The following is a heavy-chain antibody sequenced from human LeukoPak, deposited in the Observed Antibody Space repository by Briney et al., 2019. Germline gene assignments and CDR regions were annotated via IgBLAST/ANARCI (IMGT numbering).Heavy chain of an antibody. V-gene: IGHV3-48*04. CDR3: ARDDSSSWSRLNYYYGMDV. CDR2: ISSSSSTI. J-gene: IGHJ6*02. Sequence: GGSLRLSCAASGFTFSSYSMNWVRQAPGKGLEWVSYISSSSSTIYYADSVKGRFTISRDNAKNSLYLQMNSLRAEDTAVYYCARDDSSSWSRLNYYYGMDVWGQGTTVTVSS. D-gene: IGHD6-13*01. CDR1: GFTFSSYS.